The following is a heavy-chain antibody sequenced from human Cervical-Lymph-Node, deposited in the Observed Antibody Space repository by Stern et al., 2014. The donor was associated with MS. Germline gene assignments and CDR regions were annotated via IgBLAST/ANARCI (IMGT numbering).Heavy chain of an antibody. Sequence: EVQLVESGGGLVKPGGTLRLSCIASGFDFDSYSMSWVRQVPGKGLAWVASSSSSGTKIFYADSVKGRFTISRDNSMKSLYLQMKSLRLEDTATYYCASPHCGGDCWANDQYTMDVWGQGTTVTVSS. V-gene: IGHV3-21*01. CDR3: ASPHCGGDCWANDQYTMDV. CDR2: SSSSGTKI. CDR1: GFDFDSYS. D-gene: IGHD2-21*02. J-gene: IGHJ6*02.